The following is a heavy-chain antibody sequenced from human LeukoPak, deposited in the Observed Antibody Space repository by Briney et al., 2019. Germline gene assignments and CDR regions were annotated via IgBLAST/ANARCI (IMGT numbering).Heavy chain of an antibody. J-gene: IGHJ4*02. D-gene: IGHD1-7*01. Sequence: GGSLRLSCAASGFTFSSYGMNWVRQAPGKGLEWVAFIRYDGSNKYYADSVKGRFTISRDNSKNTLYLQMNSLRAEDTAVYYCAKQEVDWNYVVLDYWGQGTLVTVSS. CDR2: IRYDGSNK. CDR3: AKQEVDWNYVVLDY. CDR1: GFTFSSYG. V-gene: IGHV3-30*02.